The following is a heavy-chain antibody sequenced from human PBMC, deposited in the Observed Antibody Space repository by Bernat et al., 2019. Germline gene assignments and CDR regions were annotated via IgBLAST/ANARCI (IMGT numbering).Heavy chain of an antibody. J-gene: IGHJ1*01. Sequence: QVQLQESGPGLVKPSETLSLTCTVPGGSISSYYWSWIRQPPGKGLEWIGYIYYSGSTNYNPALKRRDTIAVERSKTQFSLKQDSVTDTETAEYYCARHGAGGMVRGVIQHWGQGTLVTVSS. CDR3: ARHGAGGMVRGVIQH. D-gene: IGHD3-10*01. CDR1: GGSISSYY. V-gene: IGHV4-59*08. CDR2: IYYSGST.